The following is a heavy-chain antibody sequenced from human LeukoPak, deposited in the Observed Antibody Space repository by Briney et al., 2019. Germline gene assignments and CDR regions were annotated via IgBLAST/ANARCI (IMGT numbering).Heavy chain of an antibody. Sequence: GGSLRLPCAASGFTFSSYSMTWVRQAPGKGLEWVSSISSSSSYIYYADSVKGRFTISRDNAKNSLYLQMNSLRAEDTAVYYCARDEDSSGYCDYWGQGTLVTVPS. CDR3: ARDEDSSGYCDY. V-gene: IGHV3-21*01. J-gene: IGHJ4*02. CDR2: ISSSSSYI. D-gene: IGHD3-22*01. CDR1: GFTFSSYS.